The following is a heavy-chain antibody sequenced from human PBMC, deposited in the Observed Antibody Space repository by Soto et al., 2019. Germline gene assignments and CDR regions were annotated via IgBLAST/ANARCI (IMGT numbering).Heavy chain of an antibody. CDR1: GASISSYY. CDR3: AREPLGGPGY. D-gene: IGHD1-26*01. Sequence: QVQLQESGPGLVKPSETLSLTCTVSGASISSYYWSWIRQPPGKGLEWIGYIYYSGSTNYNPSLKSRVTISVDTSKIQFSLKLSSVTAADTAVYYCAREPLGGPGYWGQGTPVTVSS. CDR2: IYYSGST. J-gene: IGHJ4*02. V-gene: IGHV4-59*01.